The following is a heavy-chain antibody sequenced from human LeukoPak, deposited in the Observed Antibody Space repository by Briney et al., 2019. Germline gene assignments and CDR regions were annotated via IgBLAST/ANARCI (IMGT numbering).Heavy chain of an antibody. Sequence: GSLRLSCAASGITFSSYSMHWVRQAPGQGLEWVAVISYDGSNKYYADSVKGRFTISRDNSKNTLYLQMNSLKTEDTAVYYCTTDTPHLDVWGKGTTVTVSS. J-gene: IGHJ6*04. V-gene: IGHV3-30*04. CDR1: GITFSSYS. CDR3: TTDTPHLDV. CDR2: ISYDGSNK.